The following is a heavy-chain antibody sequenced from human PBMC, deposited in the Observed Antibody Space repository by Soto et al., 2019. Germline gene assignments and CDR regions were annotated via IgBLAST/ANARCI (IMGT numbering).Heavy chain of an antibody. D-gene: IGHD3-10*01. J-gene: IGHJ4*02. CDR3: TRGPRPISTGTGAY. V-gene: IGHV3-74*01. CDR1: GFIFRMYW. Sequence: GGSLRLSCAASGFIFRMYWMHWVRQSPGKGLVWISRIYNDGTYSDYADSVRGRFTISRDNVNDTLYLQMNNLRAEDSGLYYCTRGPRPISTGTGAYWGQGTQVTVSS. CDR2: IYNDGTYS.